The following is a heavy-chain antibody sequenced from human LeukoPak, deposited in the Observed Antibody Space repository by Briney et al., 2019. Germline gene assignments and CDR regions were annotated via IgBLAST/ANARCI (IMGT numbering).Heavy chain of an antibody. Sequence: SGGSLRLSCAASGFTFSSYSMSWVRQAPGKGLEWVANIKQDGSEKYYVDSVKGRFTISRDNAKNSLYLQMNSLRAEDTAVYYCARRSDYYGRRATFDIWGQGTMVTVSS. D-gene: IGHD3-10*02. CDR2: IKQDGSEK. J-gene: IGHJ3*02. CDR1: GFTFSSYS. V-gene: IGHV3-7*01. CDR3: ARRSDYYGRRATFDI.